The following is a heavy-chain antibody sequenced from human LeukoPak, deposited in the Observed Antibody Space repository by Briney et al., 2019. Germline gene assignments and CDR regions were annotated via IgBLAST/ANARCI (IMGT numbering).Heavy chain of an antibody. V-gene: IGHV4-31*03. D-gene: IGHD1-1*01. CDR1: GASISSGGYY. Sequence: SETLSLTCTVSGASISSGGYYWSWIRQQLGKGLEWIGYSHYSGTTYYNTSLKSRVAISVDTSKNQFSLKLSSVTAADTAVYYCARDGPTSVLWGQGTLVTVSS. CDR3: ARDGPTSVL. CDR2: SHYSGTT. J-gene: IGHJ4*02.